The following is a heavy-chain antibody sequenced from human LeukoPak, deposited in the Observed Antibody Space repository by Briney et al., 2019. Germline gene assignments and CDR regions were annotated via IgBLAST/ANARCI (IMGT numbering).Heavy chain of an antibody. J-gene: IGHJ4*02. CDR1: GFTFSGSA. D-gene: IGHD3-9*01. V-gene: IGHV3-73*01. Sequence: GGSLRLSCAASGFTFSGSALHWVRQASGKGLEWVGRIRSTANGYATAYAASVKGRFTISRDDSKNTLYLQMNSLKTEDTAVYYCTASYYDILTGYQDYWGQGTLVTVSS. CDR3: TASYYDILTGYQDY. CDR2: IRSTANGYAT.